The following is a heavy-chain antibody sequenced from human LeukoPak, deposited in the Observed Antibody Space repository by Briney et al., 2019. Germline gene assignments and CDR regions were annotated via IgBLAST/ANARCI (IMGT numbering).Heavy chain of an antibody. V-gene: IGHV1-24*01. Sequence: ASVKVSCKVSGYTLTELSMHWVRQVPGKGLEWMGGFDPEDGETIYAQKFQGRVTMTEDTSTDTAYMELSSLRSEDTAVYYCATVTYYDFWSGYPPYYFDYWGQGTLVTVSS. CDR3: ATVTYYDFWSGYPPYYFDY. CDR2: FDPEDGET. CDR1: GYTLTELS. D-gene: IGHD3-3*01. J-gene: IGHJ4*02.